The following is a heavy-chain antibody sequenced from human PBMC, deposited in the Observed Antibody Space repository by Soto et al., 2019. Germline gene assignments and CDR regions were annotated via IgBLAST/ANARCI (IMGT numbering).Heavy chain of an antibody. Sequence: SETLSLTCTVSGGSISRGVYDWRWIRQPPGKGLEWIGYIYYSGSTYYNPSLKSRVTISVDTSKNQFSLKLSSVTAADTAVYYCARRLDVDTAMVPQYYFDYWGQGTLVTVSS. J-gene: IGHJ4*02. CDR3: ARRLDVDTAMVPQYYFDY. V-gene: IGHV4-30-4*01. D-gene: IGHD5-18*01. CDR1: GGSISRGVYD. CDR2: IYYSGST.